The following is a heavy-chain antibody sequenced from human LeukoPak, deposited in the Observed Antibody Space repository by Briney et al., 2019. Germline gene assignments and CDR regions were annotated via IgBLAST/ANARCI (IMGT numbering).Heavy chain of an antibody. J-gene: IGHJ4*02. CDR3: SKDPLGHCSGGSCY. Sequence: GGSLRLSCGVSGFTFSSFGMSWVRQAPGKGLEWVSGISASGADTYYADSVKGRFTISRDNSKNTLYLQMNSLNAEDTAVYYCSKDPLGHCSGGSCYLGQGTLVTVSP. CDR2: ISASGADT. CDR1: GFTFSSFG. V-gene: IGHV3-23*01. D-gene: IGHD2-15*01.